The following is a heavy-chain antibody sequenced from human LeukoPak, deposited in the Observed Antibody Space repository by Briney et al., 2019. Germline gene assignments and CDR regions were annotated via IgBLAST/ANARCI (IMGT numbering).Heavy chain of an antibody. CDR3: AKNLGVLLWFGTDGPLDY. CDR2: ISGSGGST. Sequence: PGGSLRLSCAASGFTFSHYAMSWVRQAPGKGLEWVSAISGSGGSTYYADSVKGRFTISRDNSKNTLYLQMNSLRAEDTAVYYCAKNLGVLLWFGTDGPLDYWGQGTLVTVSS. J-gene: IGHJ4*02. CDR1: GFTFSHYA. V-gene: IGHV3-23*01. D-gene: IGHD3-10*01.